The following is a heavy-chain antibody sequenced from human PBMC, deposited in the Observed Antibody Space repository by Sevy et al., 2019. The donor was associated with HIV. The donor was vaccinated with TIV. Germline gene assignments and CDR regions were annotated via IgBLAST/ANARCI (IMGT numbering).Heavy chain of an antibody. J-gene: IGHJ4*02. V-gene: IGHV4-39*01. CDR1: GASISSSGYY. D-gene: IGHD6-19*01. Sequence: SETLSLTCTVSGASISSSGYYWGCIRQPPGKGLEWMARINYSGITFYNPSLKSRVTISADTSKNQFSLRLSSVTAADSSIYFCVGPKLTYINGWHYLDYWGQGTVVTVSS. CDR3: VGPKLTYINGWHYLDY. CDR2: INYSGIT.